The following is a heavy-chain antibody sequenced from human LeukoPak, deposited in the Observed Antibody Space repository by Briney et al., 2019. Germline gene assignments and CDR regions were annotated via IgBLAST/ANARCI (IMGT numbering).Heavy chain of an antibody. J-gene: IGHJ4*02. CDR2: ISYSGSS. D-gene: IGHD3-16*01. CDR1: DGSISSGTYY. Sequence: SETLSLTCTISDGSISSGTYYWGGIRQPPGKGLAWIGSISYSGSSYYNPSLKSRATIFLDASKNHFSLELIPVTAADTAVYYCARMDAYTFGYADYWGQGTLVSVSS. CDR3: ARMDAYTFGYADY. V-gene: IGHV4-39*02.